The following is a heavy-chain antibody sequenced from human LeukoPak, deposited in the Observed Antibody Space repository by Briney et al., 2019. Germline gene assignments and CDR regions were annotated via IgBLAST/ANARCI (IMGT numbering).Heavy chain of an antibody. Sequence: GGSLRLFCAASGFTFSSYSMNWVRQAPGKGLEWVSSISSSSSYIYYADSVKGRFTISRDNAKNSLYLQMNSLRAEDAAVYYCARGADAMDPFDYWGQGTLVTVSS. CDR2: ISSSSSYI. CDR1: GFTFSSYS. V-gene: IGHV3-21*01. J-gene: IGHJ4*02. D-gene: IGHD5-18*01. CDR3: ARGADAMDPFDY.